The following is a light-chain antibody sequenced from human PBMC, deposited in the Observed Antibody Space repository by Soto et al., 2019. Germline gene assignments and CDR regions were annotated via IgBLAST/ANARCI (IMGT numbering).Light chain of an antibody. Sequence: DIQMTQSPSSVSASVGDRVSITCRSSQGIINWLAWYQQKPGRATKLLIYTGSSLQIGVPSRFSGTGAGTDFTLTISSLQPEDVATYYCQQANSFPLTFGGGTKVEIK. CDR3: QQANSFPLT. CDR2: TGS. V-gene: IGKV1-12*01. CDR1: QGIINW. J-gene: IGKJ4*01.